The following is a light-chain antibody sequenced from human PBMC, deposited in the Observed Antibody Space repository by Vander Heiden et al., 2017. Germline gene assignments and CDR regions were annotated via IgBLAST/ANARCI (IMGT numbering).Light chain of an antibody. CDR1: QSVLYSSNNKNY. CDR3: QQDDSTPLT. J-gene: IGKJ4*01. Sequence: DIVMTQSPDSLAVSLGERATINCKSSQSVLYSSNNKNYLAWYQQKPRQPPKLLIYWASTRESGVPDRFSGSGSGTDFTLTISSLQAEDVAIYYCQQDDSTPLTFGGATKVEIK. V-gene: IGKV4-1*01. CDR2: WAS.